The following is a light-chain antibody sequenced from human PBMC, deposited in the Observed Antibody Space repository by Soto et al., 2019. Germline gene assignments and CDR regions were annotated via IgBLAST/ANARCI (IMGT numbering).Light chain of an antibody. CDR3: QQYYSIPRT. CDR1: QSILSTSNKNNY. V-gene: IGKV4-1*01. CDR2: WAS. Sequence: DIVLTQSPDSLAVSLGETATINCKSSQSILSTSNKNNYLAWFQQKPGQPLKLLIYWASTRESEVPERFSGSGSVTDFTLTISSPQPEDVAIYYCQQYYSIPRTFGRGTRVEIK. J-gene: IGKJ1*01.